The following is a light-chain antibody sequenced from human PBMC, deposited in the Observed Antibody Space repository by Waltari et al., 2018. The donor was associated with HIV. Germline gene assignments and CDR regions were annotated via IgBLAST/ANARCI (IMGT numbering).Light chain of an antibody. CDR1: SFNIGGNF. V-gene: IGLV1-51*02. CDR2: EDN. J-gene: IGLJ3*02. CDR3: GGWDDNLDGWV. Sequence: QSVLTQPPSVSAAPGQKVSISCSGSSFNIGGNFVSWFQQFPGSAPKLLIYEDNQRPSRIPDRFSCSKSGTSATLGITGLQTGDEADYYCGGWDDNLDGWVFGGGTKLTVL.